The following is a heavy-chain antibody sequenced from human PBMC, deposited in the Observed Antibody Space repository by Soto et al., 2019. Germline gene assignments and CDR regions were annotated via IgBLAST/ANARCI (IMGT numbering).Heavy chain of an antibody. CDR1: GFTFSSYT. J-gene: IGHJ3*02. V-gene: IGHV3-23*01. Sequence: ESGGGLVQHGGSLRLSCAASGFTFSSYTMSWVRQAPGKGLEWVSAISGSGGSTYCADSVKGRFTISRDNSKNTLYLQMNSLRAEDTAVYYCASRGGWYALSAFDIWGQGTMVTVSS. CDR2: ISGSGGST. D-gene: IGHD6-19*01. CDR3: ASRGGWYALSAFDI.